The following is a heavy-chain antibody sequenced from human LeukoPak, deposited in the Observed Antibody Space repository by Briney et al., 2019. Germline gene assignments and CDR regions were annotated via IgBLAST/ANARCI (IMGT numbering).Heavy chain of an antibody. Sequence: PGGSLRLSCAAPGFTFSSFAMTWVRQAPGKELEWVSSISGSGTNTYYAGSVKGRFTISRDNSKNTLYLHMNTLRADDTAIYYCAKDPYSSSTYFDYWGQGTLVTVSS. V-gene: IGHV3-23*01. CDR1: GFTFSSFA. J-gene: IGHJ4*02. CDR3: AKDPYSSSTYFDY. CDR2: ISGSGTNT. D-gene: IGHD6-6*01.